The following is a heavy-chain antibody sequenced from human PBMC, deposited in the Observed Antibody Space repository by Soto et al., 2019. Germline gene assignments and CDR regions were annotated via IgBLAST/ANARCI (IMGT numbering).Heavy chain of an antibody. V-gene: IGHV4-31*03. CDR2: IYYSGST. CDR1: GGSISSGGYY. CDR3: ARSTVTYGLNV. D-gene: IGHD4-17*01. Sequence: PSETLSLTCTVSGGSISSGGYYWSWIRQHPGKGLEWIGYIYYSGSTYYNPSLKSRVTISVDTSKNQFSLKLSSVTAADTAVYYCARSTVTYGLNVWGKGTTVTAPQ. J-gene: IGHJ6*04.